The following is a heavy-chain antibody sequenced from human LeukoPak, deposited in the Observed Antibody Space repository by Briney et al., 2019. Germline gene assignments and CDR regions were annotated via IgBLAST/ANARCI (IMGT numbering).Heavy chain of an antibody. CDR3: ARLFWSGSPPDY. CDR2: ISAYNGNT. D-gene: IGHD3-3*01. CDR1: GYTFTSYG. V-gene: IGHV1-18*01. Sequence: ASVKVSCKASGYTFTSYGISWVRQAPGQGLEWMGWISAYNGNTNYAQKLQGRVTMTTDTSTSTAYMELRSPRSDDTAVYYCARLFWSGSPPDYWGQGTLVTVSS. J-gene: IGHJ4*02.